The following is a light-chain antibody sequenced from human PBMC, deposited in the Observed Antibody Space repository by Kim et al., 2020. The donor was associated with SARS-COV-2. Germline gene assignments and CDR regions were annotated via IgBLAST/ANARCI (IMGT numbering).Light chain of an antibody. V-gene: IGLV1-44*01. CDR2: LEN. J-gene: IGLJ3*02. Sequence: GQRVSISCSGSTSNVATTTVNWYQQFPGTAPKLLIYLENRRPSGVPDRFSGSRSGTTASLAISDLRSEDEADYHCASWDDSLNAWVFGGGTQLTVL. CDR3: ASWDDSLNAWV. CDR1: TSNVATTT.